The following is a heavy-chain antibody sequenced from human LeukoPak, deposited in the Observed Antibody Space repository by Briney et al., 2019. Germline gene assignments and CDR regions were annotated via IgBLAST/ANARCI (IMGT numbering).Heavy chain of an antibody. CDR2: INTGSSTI. CDR1: GFTFSSYS. CDR3: ARYSGGYLDY. D-gene: IGHD1-26*01. J-gene: IGHJ4*02. Sequence: GGSLRLSCAASGFTFSSYSMNWVRQAPGKGLEWVSYINTGSSTIYYADSVKGRFTISRDNAENSLYLQMKSLRAEDTAVYYCARYSGGYLDYWGQGTLVTASS. V-gene: IGHV3-48*01.